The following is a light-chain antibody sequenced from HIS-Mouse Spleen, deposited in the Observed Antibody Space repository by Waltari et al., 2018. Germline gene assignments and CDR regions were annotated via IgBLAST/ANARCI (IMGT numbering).Light chain of an antibody. Sequence: QSALTQPASVSGSPGQSITISCTGTSSAVGSYNLVSWYQQHPGKAPKLMSYEGSKRPSGVSNRFSGSKSGHTASLTISGLQAEDEANYYCCSYAGSSTWVFGRGTKLTVL. V-gene: IGLV2-23*01. CDR3: CSYAGSSTWV. CDR2: EGS. J-gene: IGLJ3*02. CDR1: SSAVGSYNL.